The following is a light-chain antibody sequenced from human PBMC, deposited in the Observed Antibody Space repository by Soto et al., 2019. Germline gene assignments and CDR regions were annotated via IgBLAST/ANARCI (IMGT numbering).Light chain of an antibody. CDR2: DAS. V-gene: IGKV1-5*01. Sequence: DIQMTQSPSTLSASVGDRVTITCRASQSISSWLAWYQQKPGKAPKLLIYDASSLESGVPSRFNGSGSGTEFTLTISSLQPDDFASYYCQQYNSYSYTFGQWTKLEIK. CDR1: QSISSW. J-gene: IGKJ2*01. CDR3: QQYNSYSYT.